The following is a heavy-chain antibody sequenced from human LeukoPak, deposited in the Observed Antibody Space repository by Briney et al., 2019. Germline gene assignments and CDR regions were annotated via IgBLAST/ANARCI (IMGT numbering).Heavy chain of an antibody. CDR3: AREGSSGYYPS. CDR2: TSYDGSEK. D-gene: IGHD3-22*01. V-gene: IGHV3-30*03. Sequence: GRSLRLSCAASGFVFSSRAMHWVRQAPGKGLEWVAVTSYDGSEKHYADPVKGRFTISRDNSKNTLYLQMNSLRAEDTAVYYCAREGSSGYYPSWGQGILVTVSS. J-gene: IGHJ4*02. CDR1: GFVFSSRA.